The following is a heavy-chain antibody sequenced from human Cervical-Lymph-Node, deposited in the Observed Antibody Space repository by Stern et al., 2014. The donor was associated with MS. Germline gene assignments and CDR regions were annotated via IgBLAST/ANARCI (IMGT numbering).Heavy chain of an antibody. D-gene: IGHD2-21*02. CDR1: GYTLSEIS. CDR3: ATHRGRVTYYYGMDV. V-gene: IGHV1-24*01. CDR2: FDHEHGET. Sequence: VQLVKSGAEVKKPGASVKVSCKVSGYTLSEISMHWVRQAPGKGLEWMGGFDHEHGETRYAQKFQGRVTMAEGRSTDTAYMELSSLRSEDTAVYYCATHRGRVTYYYGMDVWGQGTTVTVSS. J-gene: IGHJ6*02.